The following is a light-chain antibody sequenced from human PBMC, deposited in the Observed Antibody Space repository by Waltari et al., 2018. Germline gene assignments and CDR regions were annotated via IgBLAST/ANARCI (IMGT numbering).Light chain of an antibody. CDR2: DAS. J-gene: IGKJ1*01. CDR1: QSIGPY. CDR3: QQNSNVPPT. Sequence: DIEMTQSPSSLSASVGDRVINTCRASQSIGPYINWYQQKPGTAPKLLIYDASILQTGVPSKFSGSGSGTVFTLTISSLQPEDFATYYCQQNSNVPPTFGLGTKVEIK. V-gene: IGKV1-39*01.